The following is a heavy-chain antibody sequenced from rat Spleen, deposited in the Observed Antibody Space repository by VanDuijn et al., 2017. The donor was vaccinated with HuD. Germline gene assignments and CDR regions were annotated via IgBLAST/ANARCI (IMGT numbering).Heavy chain of an antibody. V-gene: IGHV5-31*01. D-gene: IGHD1-2*01. Sequence: EVQLVESGGGLVQPGRSLKLSCVASGFTFNNYWMTWIRQAPGKGLEWVASITNTGGSTYYPDSVKGRFTISRDNAKSTLYLQMNSLRSEDTATYYCTRILYSSYSPYVMDAWGQGASVTVSS. J-gene: IGHJ4*01. CDR3: TRILYSSYSPYVMDA. CDR1: GFTFNNYW. CDR2: ITNTGGST.